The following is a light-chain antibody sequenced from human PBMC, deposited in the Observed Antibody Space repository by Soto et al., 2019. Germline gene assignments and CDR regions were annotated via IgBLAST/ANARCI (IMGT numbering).Light chain of an antibody. CDR2: AAS. V-gene: IGKV1-12*01. CDR3: QQAHSLPT. CDR1: QDISSW. Sequence: DIQMTQTPSSLSASVGDRVTITCRASQDISSWLAWYQQKPGKAPKLLIYAASSLQSGVPSRFSGSGSGTDFTLTISSLQPEDSATYYCQQAHSLPTFGQGTKVEIK. J-gene: IGKJ1*01.